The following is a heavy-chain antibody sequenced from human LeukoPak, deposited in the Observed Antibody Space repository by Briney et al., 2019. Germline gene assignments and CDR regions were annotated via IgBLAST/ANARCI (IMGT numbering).Heavy chain of an antibody. CDR3: ARVDSQLDPINCSSTSCYDYYYYYGMDV. V-gene: IGHV3-33*01. J-gene: IGHJ6*04. CDR1: GFTFSSYG. CDR2: IWYDGSNK. D-gene: IGHD2-2*01. Sequence: GGSLRLSCAAPGFTFSSYGMHWVRQAPGKGLEWVAVIWYDGSNKYYADSVKGRFTISRDNSKNTLYLQMNSLRAEDTAVYYCARVDSQLDPINCSSTSCYDYYYYYGMDVWGKGTTVTVSS.